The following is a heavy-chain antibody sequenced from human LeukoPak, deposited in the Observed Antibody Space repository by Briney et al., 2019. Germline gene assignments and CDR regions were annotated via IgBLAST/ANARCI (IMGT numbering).Heavy chain of an antibody. Sequence: SETLSLTCAVYGGSFSGYYWSRIRQPPGKGLEWIGEINHSGSTNYNPSLKSRVTISVDTSKNQFSLKLSSVTAADTAVYYCARVGIVVVPAALDYWGQGTLVTVSS. J-gene: IGHJ4*02. CDR1: GGSFSGYY. CDR2: INHSGST. CDR3: ARVGIVVVPAALDY. D-gene: IGHD2-2*01. V-gene: IGHV4-34*01.